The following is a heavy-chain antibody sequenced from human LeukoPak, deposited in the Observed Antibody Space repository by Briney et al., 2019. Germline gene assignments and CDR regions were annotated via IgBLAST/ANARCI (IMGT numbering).Heavy chain of an antibody. J-gene: IGHJ3*02. V-gene: IGHV1-69*13. CDR1: GGTFISYA. Sequence: GASVKVSCKASGGTFISYAISWVRQPPGQGLEWMGGIIPIFGTANYAQKFQGRVTITADEATSTAYMELSSLRSDDTAVYYCARAGWWELPRSAFDIWGQGTMVTVSS. CDR3: ARAGWWELPRSAFDI. CDR2: IIPIFGTA. D-gene: IGHD1-26*01.